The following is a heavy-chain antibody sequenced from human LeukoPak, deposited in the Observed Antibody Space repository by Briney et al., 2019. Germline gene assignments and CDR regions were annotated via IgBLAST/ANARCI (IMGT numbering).Heavy chain of an antibody. V-gene: IGHV3-15*01. Sequence: NPGGSLRLSCAASGFIFTNAWMNWVRQAPGKGLEWVGRIRSETDGGTTDYAAPVKGRFIISRDDSKNTLYLQMNSLRAEDTAVYYCAKGRFWRRKTDYHFLHWGQGTLVTVSS. CDR2: IRSETDGGTT. J-gene: IGHJ1*01. CDR3: AKGRFWRRKTDYHFLH. CDR1: GFIFTNAW. D-gene: IGHD3-3*02.